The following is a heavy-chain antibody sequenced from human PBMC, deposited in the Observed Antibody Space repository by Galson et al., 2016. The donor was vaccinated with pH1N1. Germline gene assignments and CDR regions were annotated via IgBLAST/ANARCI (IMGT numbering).Heavy chain of an antibody. CDR2: INTNTGNP. Sequence: SVKVSCKASGYTFTSNAMNWVRQAPGQGLEWMGWINTNTGNPTYAQGFTGRFVFSLDTSVSMAYPQISSLKAEDTAVYYCARSYCSSTSCYGGSNYYYGMDVWGQGTTVTVSS. D-gene: IGHD2-2*01. J-gene: IGHJ6*02. CDR3: ARSYCSSTSCYGGSNYYYGMDV. V-gene: IGHV7-4-1*04. CDR1: GYTFTSNA.